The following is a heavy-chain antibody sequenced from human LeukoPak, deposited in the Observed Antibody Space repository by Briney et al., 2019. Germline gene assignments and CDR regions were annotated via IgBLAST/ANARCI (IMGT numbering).Heavy chain of an antibody. Sequence: GGSLRLSCAASGFTFGNYEMNWVRQAPGKGLEWVSYISSSGSTIHYADSVKGRFTISRDNAKNSLYLQMNSLRAEDTAVYYCARDGAAADGLDAFDIWGRGTMVTVSS. CDR2: ISSSGSTI. CDR3: ARDGAAADGLDAFDI. V-gene: IGHV3-48*03. CDR1: GFTFGNYE. D-gene: IGHD6-13*01. J-gene: IGHJ3*02.